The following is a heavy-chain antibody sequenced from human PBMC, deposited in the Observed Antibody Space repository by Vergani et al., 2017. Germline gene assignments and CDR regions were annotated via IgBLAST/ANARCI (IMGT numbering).Heavy chain of an antibody. D-gene: IGHD2-2*01. V-gene: IGHV3-21*02. J-gene: IGHJ4*02. CDR1: GFSFSSYS. Sequence: EVQLVESGGGLVKPGGSLRLSCAASGFSFSSYSMNWVRQAPGKGLEWVASISGSSSYVFYRDSVEGRFTITRDNAKKSVYLQMNSLRAEDTAMYYCVRGQPGYQVLNAVNFDHWGQGTLVTVSS. CDR2: ISGSSSYV. CDR3: VRGQPGYQVLNAVNFDH.